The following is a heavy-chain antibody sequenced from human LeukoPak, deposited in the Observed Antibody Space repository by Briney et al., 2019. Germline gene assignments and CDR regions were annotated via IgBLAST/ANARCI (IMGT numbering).Heavy chain of an antibody. CDR1: GYTYTGYY. D-gene: IGHD1-26*01. V-gene: IGHV1-2*02. CDR2: INPNSGGT. Sequence: ASVKVSCKASGYTYTGYYMHWVRQAPGQGLEWMGWINPNSGGTNYAQKFQGRVTMTRDTSISTAYMELSRLRSDDTAVYYCARGRGSYNAFDIWGQGTMVTVSS. J-gene: IGHJ3*02. CDR3: ARGRGSYNAFDI.